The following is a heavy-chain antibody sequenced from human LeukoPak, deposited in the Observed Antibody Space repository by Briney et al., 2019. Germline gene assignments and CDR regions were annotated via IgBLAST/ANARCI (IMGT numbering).Heavy chain of an antibody. Sequence: QSGGSLRLSRAASGFTFRSYWWHWVRQAPRKGLVWVSRINSDGSSTSYAASVKCRFTITRDNARNTLYLQMNSLRDEDTAAYYCWETYYEGSTNHYEVWGQGTLVTVSS. J-gene: IGHJ4*02. CDR1: GFTFRSYW. D-gene: IGHD3-22*01. CDR2: INSDGSST. V-gene: IGHV3-74*01. CDR3: WETYYEGSTNHYEV.